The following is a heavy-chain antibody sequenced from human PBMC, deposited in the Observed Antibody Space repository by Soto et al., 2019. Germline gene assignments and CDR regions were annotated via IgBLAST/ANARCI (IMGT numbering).Heavy chain of an antibody. CDR1: GFTFSNFW. CDR3: GRDEVRNGVGV. J-gene: IGHJ6*02. V-gene: IGHV3-7*01. Sequence: ESGGGLVQPGGSLRLSCVGSGFTFSNFWMSWVRQAPGKGLEWVVNIKGDGSEKRYADSVKGRLTISRDNAKNSVSLQMNSLRVEDTALYYCGRDEVRNGVGVWGPGTTVIVSS. CDR2: IKGDGSEK.